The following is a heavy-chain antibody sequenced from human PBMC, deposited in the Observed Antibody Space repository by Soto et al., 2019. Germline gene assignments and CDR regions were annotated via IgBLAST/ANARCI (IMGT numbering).Heavy chain of an antibody. CDR2: INPNTGVT. Sequence: ASVKVSCKASGYTLTGYYMHWVRQAPGQGLEWLGWINPNTGVTKYAHDFQGRVTMTRDTSISTTYMELSRLRSDDTAVYYCARGRYILVNWFEPWGQGTLVTVSS. J-gene: IGHJ5*02. CDR1: GYTLTGYY. V-gene: IGHV1-2*07. D-gene: IGHD1-1*01. CDR3: ARGRYILVNWFEP.